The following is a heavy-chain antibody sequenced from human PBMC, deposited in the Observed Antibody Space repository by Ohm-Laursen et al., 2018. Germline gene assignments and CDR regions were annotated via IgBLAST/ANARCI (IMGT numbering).Heavy chain of an antibody. CDR1: GGSISTYY. Sequence: GTLSLTWFVSGGSISTYYWSWIRQSAGKGLEWIGRIHASGSTNYNPSLKSRVSLSHDTSKNQFSLKVTSVTAADTAVYYCARDARVAGTSDAFEYWGQGTLVTVTS. CDR2: IHASGST. V-gene: IGHV4-4*07. J-gene: IGHJ4*02. D-gene: IGHD1-7*01. CDR3: ARDARVAGTSDAFEY.